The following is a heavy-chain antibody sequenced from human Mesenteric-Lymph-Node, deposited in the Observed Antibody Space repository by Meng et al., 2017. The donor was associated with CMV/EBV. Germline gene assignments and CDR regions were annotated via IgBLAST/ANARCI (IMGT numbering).Heavy chain of an antibody. D-gene: IGHD3-10*01. CDR2: IKWDGIFT. CDR3: ARGGSSRGGSKGFDY. V-gene: IGHV3-74*03. Sequence: GESLKISCTASGFSLSTYWMHWVRQAPGEGLLWVSHIKWDGIFTTYTDSVKGRFTISRDIAKNTFYLQMNSLRSEDTAVYFCARGGSSRGGSKGFDYWGQGTRVTVSS. CDR1: GFSLSTYW. J-gene: IGHJ4*02.